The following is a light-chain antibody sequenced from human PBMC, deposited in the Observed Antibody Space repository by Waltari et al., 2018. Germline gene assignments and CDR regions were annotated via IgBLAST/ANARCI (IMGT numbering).Light chain of an antibody. Sequence: EIVLTQSPGPLSLSPGERATLSFRASQSVSKYLAWYQQRPGQAPRLLIYAASTRATGIPDRFSGSGSGTDFSLTISRLEPEDFAVYYCQNHERLPATFGQGTKVEIK. CDR2: AAS. V-gene: IGKV3-20*01. CDR3: QNHERLPAT. J-gene: IGKJ1*01. CDR1: QSVSKY.